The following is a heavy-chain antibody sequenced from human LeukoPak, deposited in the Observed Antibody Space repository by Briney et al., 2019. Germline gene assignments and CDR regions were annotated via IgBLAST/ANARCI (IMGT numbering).Heavy chain of an antibody. D-gene: IGHD5-18*01. CDR1: GFTFTNYA. V-gene: IGHV3-23*01. J-gene: IGHJ4*02. CDR3: AKRRIQLWSHFDY. Sequence: GGSLRLSCAASGFTFTNYAMSWVRQAPGKGLEWVSAISGSGGNTYYADSVKGRFTISRDNSKNTLYLQINSLRAEDTAVYYCAKRRIQLWSHFDYWGQGTLVTVSS. CDR2: ISGSGGNT.